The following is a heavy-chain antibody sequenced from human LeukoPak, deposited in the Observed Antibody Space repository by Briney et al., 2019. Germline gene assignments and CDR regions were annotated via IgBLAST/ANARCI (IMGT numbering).Heavy chain of an antibody. CDR2: INHSGST. J-gene: IGHJ6*03. V-gene: IGHV4-34*01. CDR3: ARVSWFPGTSYYYMDV. CDR1: GGSFSGYY. Sequence: SETLSLTCAVYGGSFSGYYWGWIRQPPGKGLEWIGEINHSGSTNYNPSLKSQVTISVDTSKNQFSLNLSSVTAADTAVYYCARVSWFPGTSYYYMDVWGKGTTVTVSS. D-gene: IGHD1-1*01.